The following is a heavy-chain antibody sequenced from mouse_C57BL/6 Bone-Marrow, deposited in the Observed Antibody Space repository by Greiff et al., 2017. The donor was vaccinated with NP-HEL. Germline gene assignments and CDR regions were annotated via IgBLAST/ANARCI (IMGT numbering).Heavy chain of an antibody. CDR1: GYTFTSYG. V-gene: IGHV1-81*01. CDR3: ARRLGGGGFDY. CDR2: IYPRSGNT. D-gene: IGHD4-1*01. Sequence: QVQLKQSGAELARPGASVKLSCKASGYTFTSYGISWVKQRTGQGLEWIGEIYPRSGNTYYNEKFKGKATLTADKSSSTAYMELRSLTSEDSAVYFCARRLGGGGFDYWGQGTTLTVSS. J-gene: IGHJ2*01.